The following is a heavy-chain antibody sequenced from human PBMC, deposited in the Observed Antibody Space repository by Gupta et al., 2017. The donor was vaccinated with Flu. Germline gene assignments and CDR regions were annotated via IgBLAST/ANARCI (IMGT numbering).Heavy chain of an antibody. V-gene: IGHV3-23*01. CDR1: A. J-gene: IGHJ4*02. D-gene: IGHD2-15*01. Sequence: ALSWVSKAPGKGMEWVSAISGGFNITDYADAVKGRFTISRDKSKNTLYLQMNSLRAEDTALYYCAKGAAVAARSVVDYWGQGIGVTVSS. CDR3: AKGAAVAARSVVDY. CDR2: ISGGFNIT.